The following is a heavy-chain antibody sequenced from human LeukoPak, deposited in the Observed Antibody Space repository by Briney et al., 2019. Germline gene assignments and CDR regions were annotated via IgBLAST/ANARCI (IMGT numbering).Heavy chain of an antibody. Sequence: SETLSLTCTVSGGSISSSSYYWGWIRQPPGKGLEWIGSIYYSGSTYYNPSLKSRVTISVDRSKNQFSLKLSSVTAADTAVYHCARGGTQLGIHPLYFDYWGQGTLVTVSS. D-gene: IGHD7-27*01. CDR1: GGSISSSSYY. V-gene: IGHV4-39*07. CDR2: IYYSGST. J-gene: IGHJ4*02. CDR3: ARGGTQLGIHPLYFDY.